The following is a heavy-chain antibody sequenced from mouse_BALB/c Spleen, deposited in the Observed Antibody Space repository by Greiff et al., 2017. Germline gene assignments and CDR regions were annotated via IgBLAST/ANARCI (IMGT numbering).Heavy chain of an antibody. CDR2: IYPGNSDT. V-gene: IGHV1-5*01. CDR3: TRNWDRDYFDY. J-gene: IGHJ2*01. D-gene: IGHD4-1*01. CDR1: GYTFTSYW. Sequence: EVQLQESGTVLARPGASVKMSCKASGYTFTSYWMHWVKQRPGQGLEWIGAIYPGNSDTSYNQKFKGKAKLTAVTSTSTAYMELSSLTNEDSAVYYCTRNWDRDYFDYWGQGTTLTVSS.